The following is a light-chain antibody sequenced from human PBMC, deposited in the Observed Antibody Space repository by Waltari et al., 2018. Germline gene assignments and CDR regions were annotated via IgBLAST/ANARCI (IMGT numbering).Light chain of an antibody. CDR2: DVT. CDR1: SSDIGGYNY. J-gene: IGLJ2*01. CDR3: TSYPSTNTVI. Sequence: QSALTQPASVSGSPGQSITISCAGTSSDIGGYNYVSWYPQHPGKAPKLIIFDVTRWPSGVSHRFSGSKSGNTASLTISGLQAEDEADYYCTSYPSTNTVIFGGGTKVTVL. V-gene: IGLV2-14*03.